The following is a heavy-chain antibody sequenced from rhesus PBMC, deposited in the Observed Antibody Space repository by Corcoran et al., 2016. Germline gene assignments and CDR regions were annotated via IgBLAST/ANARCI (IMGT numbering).Heavy chain of an antibody. CDR1: GFTFSDHY. V-gene: IGHV3-110*02. CDR3: ARHSAAADFDY. D-gene: IGHD6-31*01. Sequence: EVQLVESGGGLVQPGGSLRLSCAASGFTFSDHYMDWVRQAPGKGLEWVSSISSGSCSTTLYPDYVKGRFTISRDNAKNTVYLQMNSLRAEDTAVYYCARHSAAADFDYWGQGVLVTVSS. CDR2: ISSGSCSTT. J-gene: IGHJ4*01.